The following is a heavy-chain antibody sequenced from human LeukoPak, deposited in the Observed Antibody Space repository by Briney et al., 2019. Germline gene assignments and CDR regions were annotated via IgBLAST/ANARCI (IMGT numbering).Heavy chain of an antibody. CDR3: TRGSGSYPDY. V-gene: IGHV3-20*04. J-gene: IGHJ4*02. CDR2: VNWSGGST. D-gene: IGHD1-26*01. CDR1: GFTFDDYV. Sequence: GGSLRLSCAASGFTFDDYVMSWVHQAPGKGLELVSSVNWSGGSTAYADSVKGRFTISRDNAKNSLYLQMNSLRAEDTALYYCTRGSGSYPDYWGQGTLVTVSS.